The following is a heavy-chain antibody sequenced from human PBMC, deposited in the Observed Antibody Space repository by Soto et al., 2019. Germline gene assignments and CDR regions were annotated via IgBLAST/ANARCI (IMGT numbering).Heavy chain of an antibody. CDR3: ARHGVVRGVWYFDY. J-gene: IGHJ4*02. V-gene: IGHV4-59*08. CDR2: IYYSGST. CDR1: GGSISSYY. D-gene: IGHD3-10*01. Sequence: QVQLQESGPGLVKPSETLSLTCTVSGGSISSYYWSWIRQPPGKGLEWIGYIYYSGSTNYNPSLKSRVTISVDTSKNQFSPKLRSVTAADTAVYYCARHGVVRGVWYFDYWGQGTLVTVSS.